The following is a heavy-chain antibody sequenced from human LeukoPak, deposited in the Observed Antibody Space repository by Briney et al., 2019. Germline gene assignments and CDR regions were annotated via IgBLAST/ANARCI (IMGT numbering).Heavy chain of an antibody. CDR2: ISSSGSTI. J-gene: IGHJ4*02. D-gene: IGHD3-9*01. Sequence: GGSLRLSCAASGFTFSSYEMNWVRQAPGKGLEWVSYISSSGSTIYYADSVKGRFTISRDNAKNSLYLQMNSLRAEDTAVYYCARDDILTGYLYWGQGTLVTVSS. V-gene: IGHV3-48*03. CDR3: ARDDILTGYLY. CDR1: GFTFSSYE.